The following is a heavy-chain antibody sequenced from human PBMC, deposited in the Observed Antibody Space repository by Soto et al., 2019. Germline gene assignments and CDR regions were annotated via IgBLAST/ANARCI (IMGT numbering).Heavy chain of an antibody. Sequence: QITLKESGPTLVRPTQTLTLTCAFSGFSLSTSGVGVCWIRQPPGKALEWLAVIYWDDSKHYSRSLRSRLTITKDTSKNQVVLTMTNMDPMDTGTYYCAHKGPEDWPLDYWGQGTLVTVSS. V-gene: IGHV2-5*02. CDR1: GFSLSTSGVG. CDR2: IYWDDSK. D-gene: IGHD3-9*01. CDR3: AHKGPEDWPLDY. J-gene: IGHJ4*02.